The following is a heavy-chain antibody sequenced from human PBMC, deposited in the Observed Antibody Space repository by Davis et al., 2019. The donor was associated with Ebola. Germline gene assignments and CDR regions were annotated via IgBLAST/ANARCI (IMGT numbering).Heavy chain of an antibody. V-gene: IGHV1-69*05. CDR3: ARARGRYCSGGSCSWRGFDP. J-gene: IGHJ5*02. D-gene: IGHD2-15*01. CDR1: GGTFNNYA. Sequence: SVQVSCKASGGTFNNYAISWVRQAPGQGLEWMGGIIPIFGTANYAQKFQGRVTMTRDTSTSTVYMELSSLRSEETAVYYCARARGRYCSGGSCSWRGFDPWGQGTLVTVSS. CDR2: IIPIFGTA.